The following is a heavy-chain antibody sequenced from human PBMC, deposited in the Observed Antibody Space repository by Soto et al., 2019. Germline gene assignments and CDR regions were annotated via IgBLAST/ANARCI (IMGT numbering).Heavy chain of an antibody. V-gene: IGHV3-30*03. CDR2: ISYDGSNK. Sequence: QVQLVESGGGVVQPGRSLRLSCAASGFTFSSYGMHWVRQAPGKGLEWVAVISYDGSNKYYADSVKSRFTISRDNSKNTLYLQMNSLRAEDTAVYYCASEMATSFDYWGQGTLVTVSS. J-gene: IGHJ4*02. CDR3: ASEMATSFDY. D-gene: IGHD5-12*01. CDR1: GFTFSSYG.